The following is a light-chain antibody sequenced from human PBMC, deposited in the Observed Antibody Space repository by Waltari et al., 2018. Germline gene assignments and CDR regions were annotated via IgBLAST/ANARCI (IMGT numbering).Light chain of an antibody. V-gene: IGKV4-1*01. Sequence: EIVMTQSPDSLAVSLGERATINCKSSQSILFSSYNKSFLTWYQQRPGQPPRLLLYWASTRASGVPDRISGGGSGTDFTLTISGLQTEDVAIYYCQQFYHAPQTFGQGTKVEIK. CDR2: WAS. CDR3: QQFYHAPQT. J-gene: IGKJ2*01. CDR1: QSILFSSYNKSF.